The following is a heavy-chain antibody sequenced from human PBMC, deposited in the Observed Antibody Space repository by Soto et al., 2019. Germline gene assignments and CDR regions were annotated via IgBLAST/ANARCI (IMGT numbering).Heavy chain of an antibody. Sequence: QVQLVESGGGVVQPGRSLRLSCAASGFTFRQYGMHWVRQAPGKGLEWVAVIFYDESKEYYADSARGRFTISRDNSNNMLYLQMNSLRGEDTALYYCARDAAARDGRGGMDVWGQGTTVTVSS. CDR3: ARDAAARDGRGGMDV. J-gene: IGHJ6*02. CDR2: IFYDESKE. D-gene: IGHD6-6*01. V-gene: IGHV3-33*01. CDR1: GFTFRQYG.